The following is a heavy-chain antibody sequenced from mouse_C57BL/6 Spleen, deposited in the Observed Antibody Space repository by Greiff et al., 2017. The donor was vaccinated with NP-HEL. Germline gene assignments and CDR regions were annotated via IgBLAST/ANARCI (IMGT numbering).Heavy chain of an antibody. CDR2: IYPGDGDT. J-gene: IGHJ2*01. V-gene: IGHV1-82*01. D-gene: IGHD1-1*01. Sequence: QVQLKQSGPELVKPGASVKISCKASGYAFSSSWMNWVKQRPGKGLEWIGRIYPGDGDTNYNGKFKGKATLTADKSSSTAYMQLSSLTSEDSAVYFCARGGFTTVEVFDYWGQGTTLTVSS. CDR3: ARGGFTTVEVFDY. CDR1: GYAFSSSW.